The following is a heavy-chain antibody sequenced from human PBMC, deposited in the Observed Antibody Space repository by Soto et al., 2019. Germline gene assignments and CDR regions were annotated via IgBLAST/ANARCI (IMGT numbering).Heavy chain of an antibody. CDR1: GGTFSSYA. J-gene: IGHJ6*02. CDR2: IIPIFGTA. CDR3: ARLRFGELPYYYYGMDV. D-gene: IGHD3-10*01. Sequence: SVKVSCKASGGTFSSYAISWVRQAPGQGLEWMGGIIPIFGTANYAQKFQGRVTITADESTSTAYMELSSLRSDDTAVYYCARLRFGELPYYYYGMDVWGQGTTVTVSS. V-gene: IGHV1-69*13.